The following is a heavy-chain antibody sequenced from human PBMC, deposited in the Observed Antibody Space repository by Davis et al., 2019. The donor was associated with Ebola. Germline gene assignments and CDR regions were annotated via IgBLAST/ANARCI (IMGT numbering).Heavy chain of an antibody. V-gene: IGHV5-51*01. J-gene: IGHJ4*02. CDR3: ARRGYYDSSGYYFHFDY. D-gene: IGHD3-22*01. CDR2: IYPGDSDT. CDR1: GYSFTTYW. Sequence: GESLKISCKGSGYSFTTYWIGWVRQMPGKGLEWMGIIYPGDSDTRYSPSFQGHVTISADKSISTAYLQWSSLKASDTAMYYCARRGYYDSSGYYFHFDYWGQGTLVTVSS.